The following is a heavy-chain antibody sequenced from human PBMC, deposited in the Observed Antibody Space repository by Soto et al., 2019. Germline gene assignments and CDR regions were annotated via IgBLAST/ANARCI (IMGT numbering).Heavy chain of an antibody. V-gene: IGHV3-74*01. CDR1: EFTFSNYW. J-gene: IGHJ3*02. CDR3: AKGVATAGRSAFDI. CDR2: IKTDGSST. D-gene: IGHD2-21*02. Sequence: EAQLVESGGGLVQPGGSLRLSCAASEFTFSNYWMHWVRQAPGQGLVWLSHIKTDGSSTTYADSAKGRFTISRDNAKTTLYLQMDSLRVEDTAVYYCAKGVATAGRSAFDIWGQGTMVTVSS.